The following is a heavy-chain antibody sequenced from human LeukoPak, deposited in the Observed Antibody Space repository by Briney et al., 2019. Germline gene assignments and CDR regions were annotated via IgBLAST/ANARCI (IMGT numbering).Heavy chain of an antibody. J-gene: IGHJ4*02. CDR1: GYSISSGDY. CDR3: ARHPTYYDYVWGSYRLSLTLDY. V-gene: IGHV4-38-2*01. Sequence: PSETLSLTCAVSGYSISSGDYGGWIRQPPGKGREWGGTIYHSRSTYYNPSLKSRVTISVDTSKHQFSVKLSSVTAADTAVYSCARHPTYYDYVWGSYRLSLTLDYWGQGTLVTVSS. CDR2: IYHSRST. D-gene: IGHD3-16*02.